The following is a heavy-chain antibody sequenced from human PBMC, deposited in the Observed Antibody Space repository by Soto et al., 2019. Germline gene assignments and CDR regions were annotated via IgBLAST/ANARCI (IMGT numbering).Heavy chain of an antibody. CDR2: VSHDGRNT. Sequence: VQLVESGGGVVQPGRSLRLSCAASGFTFSDYAMHWVRQAPGKGLEWVAVVSHDGRNTHYADSVKGRFTISRDSSTNTVSLEMTSLGAEDTAVYDCAKGGRQWLVTSDFSSWGQGALVTVSS. D-gene: IGHD6-19*01. CDR3: AKGGRQWLVTSDFSS. J-gene: IGHJ4*02. CDR1: GFTFSDYA. V-gene: IGHV3-30*18.